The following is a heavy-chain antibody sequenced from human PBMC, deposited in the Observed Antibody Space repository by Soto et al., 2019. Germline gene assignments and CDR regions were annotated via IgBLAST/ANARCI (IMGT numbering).Heavy chain of an antibody. CDR2: IYYSGST. V-gene: IGHV4-59*01. D-gene: IGHD3-22*01. Sequence: PSETLSLTCTVSGGSISSYYWSWIRQPPGKGLEWIGYIYYSGSTNYNPSLKSRVTISVDTSKNQFSLKLSSVTAADTAVYYCGRYYYDSSGYYYGSGLRWSAPWGQGTLVTVSS. J-gene: IGHJ5*02. CDR1: GGSISSYY. CDR3: GRYYYDSSGYYYGSGLRWSAP.